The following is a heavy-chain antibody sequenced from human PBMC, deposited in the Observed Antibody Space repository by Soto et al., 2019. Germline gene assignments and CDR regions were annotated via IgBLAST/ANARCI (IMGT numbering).Heavy chain of an antibody. CDR1: YY. CDR3: AISRQIFGVAGRQFAY. CDR2: INHSGST. Sequence: YYWSVFRPPPGKGLEWIGEINHSGSTNYNPSLKSRVTISVDTSKNQFSLKLSSVTAADTAVYYCAISRQIFGVAGRQFAYRCQG. V-gene: IGHV4-34*01. J-gene: IGHJ4*02. D-gene: IGHD3-3*01.